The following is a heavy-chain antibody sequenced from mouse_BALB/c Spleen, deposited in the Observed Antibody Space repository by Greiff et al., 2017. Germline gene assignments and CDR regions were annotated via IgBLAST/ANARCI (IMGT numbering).Heavy chain of an antibody. CDR2: IWTGGGT. J-gene: IGHJ4*01. CDR1: GFSLTSYD. V-gene: IGHV2-9-2*01. D-gene: IGHD1-1*01. CDR3: VRRSPSTTVVATNAMDY. Sequence: VQLKQSGPGLVAPSQSLSITCTVSGFSLTSYDISWIRQPPGKGLEWLGVIWTGGGTNYNSAFMSRLSISKDNSKSQVFLKMNSLQTDDTAIYYCVRRSPSTTVVATNAMDYWGQGTSVTVSS.